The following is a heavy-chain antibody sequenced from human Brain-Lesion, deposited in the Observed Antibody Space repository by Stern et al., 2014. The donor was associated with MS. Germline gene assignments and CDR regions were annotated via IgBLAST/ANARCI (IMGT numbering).Heavy chain of an antibody. J-gene: IGHJ4*01. D-gene: IGHD6-19*01. CDR3: ARNGGWYGSGYFDN. Sequence: EVQLVESGGDLVQPGGSLRLTCAASGFIVRGNYMSWVRQAPGKGLEWVSVIYSGGDTKYGDSVKGRFIISRDTSKNELYLQMNSLRPEDTAVYYCARNGGWYGSGYFDNWGLGTLVTVSS. CDR1: GFIVRGNY. CDR2: IYSGGDT. V-gene: IGHV3-66*02.